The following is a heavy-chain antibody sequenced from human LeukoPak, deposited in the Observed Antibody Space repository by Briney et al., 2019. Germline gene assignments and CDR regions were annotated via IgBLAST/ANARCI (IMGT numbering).Heavy chain of an antibody. V-gene: IGHV7-4-1*02. J-gene: IGHJ5*02. D-gene: IGHD6-13*01. CDR3: ARGYSSSWYYWFDP. Sequence: ASVKVSCKASGYTFTGYYMHWVRQAPGQGLEWMGWINTNTGNPTYAQGFTGRFVFSLDTSVSTAYLQISSLKAEDTAVYYCARGYSSSWYYWFDPWGQGTLVTVSS. CDR2: INTNTGNP. CDR1: GYTFTGYY.